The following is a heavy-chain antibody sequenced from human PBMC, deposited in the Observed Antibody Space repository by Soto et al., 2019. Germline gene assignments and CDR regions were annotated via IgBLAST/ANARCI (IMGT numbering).Heavy chain of an antibody. V-gene: IGHV3-30*18. CDR2: ISYDGSNK. Sequence: QVQLVESGGGVVQPGRSLRLSCAASGFTFSSYGMHWVRQAPGKGLEWVAVISYDGSNKYYADSVKGRFTISRDNSKNTLYLQMNSLRAEDTAVYYCAKDLPYCSGGSCSLSGMDVWGQGTTVTVSS. CDR1: GFTFSSYG. J-gene: IGHJ6*02. D-gene: IGHD2-15*01. CDR3: AKDLPYCSGGSCSLSGMDV.